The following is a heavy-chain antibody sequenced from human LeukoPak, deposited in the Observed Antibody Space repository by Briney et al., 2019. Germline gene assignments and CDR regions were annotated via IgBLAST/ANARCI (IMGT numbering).Heavy chain of an antibody. CDR1: GYTFTTYG. Sequence: GASVKVSCKASGYTFTTYGIIWVRQAPGQGLEWMGWISANNGNTNYAQKLQGRVTMTTDTSTSTAYMELRSLRSDDTAVYYCAREEVAAGYYMDVWGKGTTVTVSS. D-gene: IGHD6-13*01. CDR2: ISANNGNT. V-gene: IGHV1-18*01. J-gene: IGHJ6*03. CDR3: AREEVAAGYYMDV.